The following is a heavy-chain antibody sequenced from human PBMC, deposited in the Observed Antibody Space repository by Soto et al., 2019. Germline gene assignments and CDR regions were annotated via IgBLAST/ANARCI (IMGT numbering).Heavy chain of an antibody. D-gene: IGHD6-6*01. V-gene: IGHV4-30-4*01. J-gene: IGHJ5*02. CDR1: GGSISSSSYY. CDR2: IYYSGST. CDR3: ARERPDGARLDP. Sequence: PSETLSLTCTVSGGSISSSSYYWGWIRQPPGKGLEWIGYIYYSGSTYYNPSLKSRITISVDTSKNQFSLKLSSVTAADPAVYNCARERPDGARLDPWGQGTLVTVS.